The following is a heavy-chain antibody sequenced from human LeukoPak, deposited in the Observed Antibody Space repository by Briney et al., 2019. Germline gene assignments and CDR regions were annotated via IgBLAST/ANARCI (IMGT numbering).Heavy chain of an antibody. CDR2: ISSSGTT. J-gene: IGHJ4*02. Sequence: SETLSLTCTVSVGSITNSSYYWGWIRQTPGRGLEWIGTISSSGTTYYNPSLKSRVTISVDTSKNQFSLNLSSVTAADTAMYYCARAVGTSRNFFDYWGQGTLVTVSS. D-gene: IGHD4-23*01. CDR1: VGSITNSSYY. CDR3: ARAVGTSRNFFDY. V-gene: IGHV4-39*07.